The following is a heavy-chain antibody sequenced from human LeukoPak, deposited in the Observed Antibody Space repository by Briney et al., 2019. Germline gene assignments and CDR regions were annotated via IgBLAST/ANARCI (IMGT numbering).Heavy chain of an antibody. V-gene: IGHV3-74*01. CDR2: TNTDGSIT. J-gene: IGHJ4*02. D-gene: IGHD3-10*01. CDR3: TRGGSYGSFDS. Sequence: GSLRLSCAASGFSFSTYWMHWVRQVPGTGLVWVSRTNTDGSITDYADSVKGRFTISRDNAKNTLYLQMNSLRAEDTAVYYCTRGGSYGSFDSWGQGTLVTVSS. CDR1: GFSFSTYW.